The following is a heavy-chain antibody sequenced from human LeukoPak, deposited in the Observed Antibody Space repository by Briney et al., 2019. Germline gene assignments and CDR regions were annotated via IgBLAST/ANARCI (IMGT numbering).Heavy chain of an antibody. CDR1: GFTFSSYS. CDR3: AREILVVTATPSVTSGIDY. Sequence: LGGSLRLSCAASGFTFSSYSMNWVRQAPGKGLEWVSSISSSSSYIYYADSVKGRFTISRDNAKNSLYLQMNSLRAEDTAVYYCAREILVVTATPSVTSGIDYWGQGTLVTVSS. CDR2: ISSSSSYI. V-gene: IGHV3-21*01. J-gene: IGHJ4*02. D-gene: IGHD2-21*02.